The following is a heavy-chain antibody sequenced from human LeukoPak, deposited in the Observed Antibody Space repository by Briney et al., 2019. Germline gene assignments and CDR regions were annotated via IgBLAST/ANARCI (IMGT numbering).Heavy chain of an antibody. D-gene: IGHD3-10*01. CDR2: ISSSSTYI. CDR3: ARDSQVLLWFGELLF. V-gene: IGHV3-21*01. CDR1: GFTFSIYS. Sequence: GGSLRLSCAASGFTFSIYSMNWVRQAPGKGLEWVSSISSSSTYIYYADSVKGRFTISRDNSKNTLYLQMNSLRAEDTAVYYCARDSQVLLWFGELLFWGQGTLVTVSS. J-gene: IGHJ4*02.